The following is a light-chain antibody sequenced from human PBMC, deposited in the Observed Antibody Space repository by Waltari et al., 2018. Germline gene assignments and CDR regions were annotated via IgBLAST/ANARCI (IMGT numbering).Light chain of an antibody. CDR1: QSVSSSY. V-gene: IGKV3-20*01. CDR2: GAS. Sequence: EIVLTQSPGPLSLSPGERATLSCRSSQSVSSSYLAWYQQTPGQAPSLLIYGASSRATGIPDRFIGSGSGTDFTLTINRLEPEDFAVYYCQQYGISPFTFGGGTKVEIK. J-gene: IGKJ4*01. CDR3: QQYGISPFT.